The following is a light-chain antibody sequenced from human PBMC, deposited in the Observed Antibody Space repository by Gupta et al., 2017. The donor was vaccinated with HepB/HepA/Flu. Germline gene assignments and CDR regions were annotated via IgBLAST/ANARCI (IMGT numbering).Light chain of an antibody. Sequence: EVVLTQSPGTLSLSPRERATLSCRASQSVSSNYLAWYQQKPAQAPRLLIYGASSRATGIPDRFSGSGSGTDFTLTISRLEPEEFAVYYCQHYGSSVIFGGGTKVEIK. CDR3: QHYGSSVI. CDR2: GAS. J-gene: IGKJ4*01. CDR1: QSVSSNY. V-gene: IGKV3-20*01.